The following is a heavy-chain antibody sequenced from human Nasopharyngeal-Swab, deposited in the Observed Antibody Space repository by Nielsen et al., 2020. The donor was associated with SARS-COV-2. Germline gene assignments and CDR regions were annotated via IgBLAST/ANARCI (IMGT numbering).Heavy chain of an antibody. CDR3: ARDHCSGGSCYDSAAFDI. CDR1: GGSFSGYY. Sequence: SETLSLTCAVYGGSFSGYYWSWIRQPPGKGLEWIGEINHSGSTNYNPSLKSRVTISVDTSKNQFSLNLRSVTAADTAVYYCARDHCSGGSCYDSAAFDIWGQGTMVTVSS. CDR2: INHSGST. D-gene: IGHD2-15*01. V-gene: IGHV4-34*01. J-gene: IGHJ3*02.